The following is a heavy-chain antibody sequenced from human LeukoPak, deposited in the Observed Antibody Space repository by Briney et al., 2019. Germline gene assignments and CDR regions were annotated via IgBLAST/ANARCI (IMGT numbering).Heavy chain of an antibody. D-gene: IGHD2-8*01. CDR1: GFTFSHYL. J-gene: IGHJ3*02. CDR2: INSDESNT. V-gene: IGHV3-74*01. Sequence: GGSLRLSCAASGFTFSHYLMHWVRQAPGKGLVWVSRINSDESNTNSYADSVKGRFIISRDNAKNTLYLQMNSLRAEDTAVYFCGRGGNGIDIWGQGTTVIVST. CDR3: GRGGNGIDI.